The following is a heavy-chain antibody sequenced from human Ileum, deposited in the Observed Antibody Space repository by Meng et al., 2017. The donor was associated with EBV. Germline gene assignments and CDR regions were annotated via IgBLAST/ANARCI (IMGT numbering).Heavy chain of an antibody. D-gene: IGHD1-26*01. CDR3: ARRGSYGGGCDY. Sequence: LHDWGHECFTPSETLSPTSAVYGGSFTYYYWTWIRQPPGKGLEWIGAINPSEGTNYNPSLKSRVTISVDTSKNQFSLKMNSLTAADTAIYYCARRGSYGGGCDYWGQGTLVTVSS. CDR2: INPSEGT. J-gene: IGHJ4*02. CDR1: GGSFTYYY. V-gene: IGHV4-34*01.